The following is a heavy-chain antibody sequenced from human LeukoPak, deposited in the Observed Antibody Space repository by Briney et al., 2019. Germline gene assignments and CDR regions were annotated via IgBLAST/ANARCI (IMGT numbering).Heavy chain of an antibody. D-gene: IGHD1-1*01. CDR1: GFTFSKYA. CDR3: AKLVGTVTTPTDY. CDR2: ISGSGENT. V-gene: IGHV3-23*01. Sequence: GGSLRLSCAASGFTFSKYAMTGVRQAPGKGLEWVSVISGSGENTDYADSVKGRFTISRDNSKNTLSLQMNSLRVEDTAVYYCAKLVGTVTTPTDYWGRGTLFTVSS. J-gene: IGHJ4*02.